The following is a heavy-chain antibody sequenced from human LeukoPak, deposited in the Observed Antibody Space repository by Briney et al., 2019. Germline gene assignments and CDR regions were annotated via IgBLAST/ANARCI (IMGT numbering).Heavy chain of an antibody. CDR2: INHSGST. Sequence: PSETLSLTCAVYGGSFSGYYWSWIRQPPGKGLEWIGEINHSGSTNYNPSLKSRVTISVDTSKNQFSLKLSSVTAADTAEYYCARGMRAYYSYRDNNWFDPWGQGTLVTVSS. J-gene: IGHJ5*02. CDR1: GGSFSGYY. V-gene: IGHV4-34*01. CDR3: ARGMRAYYSYRDNNWFDP. D-gene: IGHD5-18*01.